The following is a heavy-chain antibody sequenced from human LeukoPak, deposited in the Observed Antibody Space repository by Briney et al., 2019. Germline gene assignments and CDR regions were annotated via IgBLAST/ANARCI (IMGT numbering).Heavy chain of an antibody. CDR2: IFHSGST. J-gene: IGHJ3*02. CDR3: VRPWCGDVFDI. Sequence: SETLSLTCAVSGGSISSSNWWSWVRQPPGKGLEWIGKIFHSGSTNYNPSLKSRVTLSVDKSKNQFSLNLSSVTAADTAVYYCVRPWCGDVFDIWGQGTMVTVSS. D-gene: IGHD2-8*02. CDR1: GGSISSSNW. V-gene: IGHV4-4*02.